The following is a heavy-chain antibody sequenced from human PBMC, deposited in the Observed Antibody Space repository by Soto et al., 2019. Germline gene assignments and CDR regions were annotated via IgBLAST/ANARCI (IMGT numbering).Heavy chain of an antibody. V-gene: IGHV1-69*12. J-gene: IGHJ4*02. D-gene: IGHD1-26*01. CDR2: IIPIFGTA. CDR1: GGTFSSYA. CDR3: AITSSWELLGYFDY. Sequence: QVQLVQSGAEVKKPGSSVKVSCKASGGTFSSYAISWVRQAPGQGLEWMGGIIPIFGTANYAQKFQGRVTISADESTSKADMEMSSLRSEDTAVYYCAITSSWELLGYFDYWGQGTLVTVSS.